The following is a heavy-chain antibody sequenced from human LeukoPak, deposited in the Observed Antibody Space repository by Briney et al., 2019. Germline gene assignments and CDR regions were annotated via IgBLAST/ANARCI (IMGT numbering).Heavy chain of an antibody. CDR3: ARHNSWYAY. J-gene: IGHJ4*02. D-gene: IGHD6-13*01. V-gene: IGHV3-48*03. CDR2: ISSSGSPM. Sequence: PGGSLRLSCAASGFTFSSHEMDWVRQPPGKGLEWVSYISSSGSPMYADSVKGRFTISRDNAKNSLYLQMNSLRAEDTAVYYCARHNSWYAYWGQGTLVTVSS. CDR1: GFTFSSHE.